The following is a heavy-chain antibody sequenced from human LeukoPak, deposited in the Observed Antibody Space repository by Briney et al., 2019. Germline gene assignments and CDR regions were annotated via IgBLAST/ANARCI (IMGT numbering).Heavy chain of an antibody. CDR1: GFTFTSYA. D-gene: IGHD2-2*01. CDR3: VAQKSYCSSTSCHPGAAFHI. J-gene: IGHJ3*02. V-gene: IGHV3-30-3*01. Sequence: GGSLRHSCAASGFTFTSYAMHWVRQAPGKGLDWVAVISYDGNNKYYADSVKGRFTISRDNSQNTLSLQMNSLRAEDTAVYYCVAQKSYCSSTSCHPGAAFHIWGQGTMVTVSS. CDR2: ISYDGNNK.